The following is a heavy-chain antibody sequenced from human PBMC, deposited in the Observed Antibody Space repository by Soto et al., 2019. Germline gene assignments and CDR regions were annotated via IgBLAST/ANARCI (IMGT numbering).Heavy chain of an antibody. J-gene: IGHJ4*02. Sequence: PSETLSLTCTVSGGSISSGDYYWSWIRQPPGKGLEWIGYIYYSGSTYYNPSLKSRVTISVDTSKNQSSLKLSSVTAADTAVYYCARVPTRVTIDYWGQGTLVTVSS. CDR1: GGSISSGDYY. D-gene: IGHD4-17*01. CDR3: ARVPTRVTIDY. V-gene: IGHV4-30-4*01. CDR2: IYYSGST.